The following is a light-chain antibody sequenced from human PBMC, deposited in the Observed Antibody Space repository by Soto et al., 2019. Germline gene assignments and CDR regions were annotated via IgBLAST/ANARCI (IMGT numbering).Light chain of an antibody. CDR3: QQYNGWPIT. CDR2: DAS. J-gene: IGKJ5*01. Sequence: EFVLTQSPGTLSLSPGERATLSCRASQTVRNNYLAWYQQKPGQAPRLLIYDASSRATGIPDRFSGGGSGTDFTLTISRLEPEDFAVYYCQQYNGWPITFGQGTRLEI. CDR1: QTVRNNY. V-gene: IGKV3-20*01.